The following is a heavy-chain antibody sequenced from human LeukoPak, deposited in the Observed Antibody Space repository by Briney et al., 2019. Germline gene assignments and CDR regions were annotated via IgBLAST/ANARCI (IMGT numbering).Heavy chain of an antibody. J-gene: IGHJ4*02. CDR1: GGSFSGYY. D-gene: IGHD5-24*01. CDR3: ARPYKGWLQRGGFDY. Sequence: SETLSLTCAVYGGSFSGYYWSWIRQPPGKGLEWIGEINHSGSTNYNPSFKSRVTISVDTSKNQFSLKLSSVTAADTAVYYCARPYKGWLQRGGFDYWGQGTLVTVSS. V-gene: IGHV4-34*01. CDR2: INHSGST.